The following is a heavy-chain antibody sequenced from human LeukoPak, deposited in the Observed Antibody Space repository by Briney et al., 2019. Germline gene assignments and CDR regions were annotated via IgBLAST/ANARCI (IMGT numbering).Heavy chain of an antibody. D-gene: IGHD5-18*01. CDR3: ARKASHYSYGLRAIDY. Sequence: PSETLSLTCAVYGGSFSDHYWNWIRQPSGKGLEWIGEINHSGTTNYNASLKSRVTISVDTSKNHFSLKLNSMTAADTAVYYCARKASHYSYGLRAIDYRGQGNLVTVSS. V-gene: IGHV4-34*01. J-gene: IGHJ4*02. CDR1: GGSFSDHY. CDR2: INHSGTT.